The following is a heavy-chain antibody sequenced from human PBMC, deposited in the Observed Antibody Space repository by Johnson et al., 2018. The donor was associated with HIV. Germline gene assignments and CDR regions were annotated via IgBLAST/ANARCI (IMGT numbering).Heavy chain of an antibody. CDR2: INSDGRST. D-gene: IGHD6-13*01. J-gene: IGHJ3*02. CDR1: GFIFSSYW. Sequence: VQLVESGGGLVQPGGSLRLSCAASGFIFSSYWMHWVRQAPGKGLVWVSRINSDGRSTSYADSVTGRFIISRDNAKNSLYLKMNSLRAEDTALYYCAKDMSRIAAGSDAFDIWGQGTMVTVSS. CDR3: AKDMSRIAAGSDAFDI. V-gene: IGHV3-74*01.